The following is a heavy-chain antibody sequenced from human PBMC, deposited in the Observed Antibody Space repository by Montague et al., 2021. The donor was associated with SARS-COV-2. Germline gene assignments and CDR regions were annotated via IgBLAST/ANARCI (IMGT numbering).Heavy chain of an antibody. D-gene: IGHD6-19*01. CDR1: SGSINYYY. CDR2: IYYSGNT. CDR3: AREAKAVSGRLDS. J-gene: IGHJ4*02. Sequence: SETLSLTCAVSSGSINYYYLSWIRQSPGKGLEWIGYIYYSGNTNYSPSLQSRVTISVDSSKNQFSLKLSSVTAADTAVYYCAREAKAVSGRLDSWGQGTLVTVSS. V-gene: IGHV4-59*12.